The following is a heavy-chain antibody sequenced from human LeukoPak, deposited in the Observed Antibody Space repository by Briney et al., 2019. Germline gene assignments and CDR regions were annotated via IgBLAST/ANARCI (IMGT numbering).Heavy chain of an antibody. D-gene: IGHD2-15*01. J-gene: IGHJ4*02. CDR2: IYYSGST. Sequence: SETLSLTCTVSGGSFSSGSYYWSWIRQPPGTGLEWIGYIYYSGSTNYNPSLKSRVTISVDTSKNQFSLKLSSVTAADTAVYYCARGHCSGGSCLIDYWGQGTLVTVSS. V-gene: IGHV4-61*01. CDR1: GGSFSSGSYY. CDR3: ARGHCSGGSCLIDY.